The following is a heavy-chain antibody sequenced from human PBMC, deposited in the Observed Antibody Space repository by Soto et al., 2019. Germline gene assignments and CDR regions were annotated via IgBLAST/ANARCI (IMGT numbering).Heavy chain of an antibody. CDR3: ARKAWSGASCYLSDWFDP. D-gene: IGHD2-15*01. CDR1: GYSFTNYW. Sequence: PGESLKISCKGSGYSFTNYWIGWVRQMPGKGLEWMGIIYPGDSDTRYSPSFQGQVTISADKSISTAYLQWSSLKASDTAIYYRARKAWSGASCYLSDWFDPWGQGTLVTVSS. CDR2: IYPGDSDT. J-gene: IGHJ5*02. V-gene: IGHV5-51*01.